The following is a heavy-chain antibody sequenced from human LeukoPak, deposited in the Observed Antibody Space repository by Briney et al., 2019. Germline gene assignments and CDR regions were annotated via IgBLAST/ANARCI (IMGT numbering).Heavy chain of an antibody. D-gene: IGHD6-19*01. Sequence: PGGSLRLSCAASGFTFSSYGMSWVRQAPGKGLEWVSAISGSGGSTYYADSVKGRFTISRDNSKNTLYLQMNSLRAEDTAVYYCAMRLRAVAFNFDYWGQGTLVTVSS. CDR3: AMRLRAVAFNFDY. V-gene: IGHV3-23*01. CDR1: GFTFSSYG. CDR2: ISGSGGST. J-gene: IGHJ4*02.